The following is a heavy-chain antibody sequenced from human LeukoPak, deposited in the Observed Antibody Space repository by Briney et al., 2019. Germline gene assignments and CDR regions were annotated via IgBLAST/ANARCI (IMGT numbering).Heavy chain of an antibody. J-gene: IGHJ4*02. Sequence: ASVKVSCKASGYTFTSFDINWVRHTGQGLEWMGWMSPNSGDTGYAQKFQDRVTMTRNTSISTAYMELSSLRSDDTAVYYCARGPPNWGYDYWGPGTLVTVSS. V-gene: IGHV1-8*01. CDR3: ARGPPNWGYDY. D-gene: IGHD7-27*01. CDR2: MSPNSGDT. CDR1: GYTFTSFD.